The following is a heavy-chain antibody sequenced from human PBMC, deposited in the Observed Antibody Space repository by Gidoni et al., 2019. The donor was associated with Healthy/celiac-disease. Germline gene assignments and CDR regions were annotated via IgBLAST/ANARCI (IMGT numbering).Heavy chain of an antibody. CDR3: AKDQRLPNFLEWYPDAFDI. V-gene: IGHV3-23*01. J-gene: IGHJ3*02. Sequence: GRFTISRDNSKNTLYLQMNSLRAEDTAVYYCAKDQRLPNFLEWYPDAFDIWGQGTMVTVSS. D-gene: IGHD3-3*01.